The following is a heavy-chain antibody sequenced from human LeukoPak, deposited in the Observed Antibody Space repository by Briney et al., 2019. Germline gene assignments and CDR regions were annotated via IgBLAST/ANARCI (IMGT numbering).Heavy chain of an antibody. V-gene: IGHV3-30*04. CDR2: ISHDGINK. CDR1: GFSFSSYA. CDR3: ARDRREYNSGWYFDQ. D-gene: IGHD6-19*01. Sequence: PGRSLRLSCVVSGFSFSSYAMHWVRQAPGKGLEWVAVISHDGINKYYADSVKGRFTISRDISKNTLYVQMNSLRGEDTAVYYCARDRREYNSGWYFDQWGQGILVTVSS. J-gene: IGHJ4*02.